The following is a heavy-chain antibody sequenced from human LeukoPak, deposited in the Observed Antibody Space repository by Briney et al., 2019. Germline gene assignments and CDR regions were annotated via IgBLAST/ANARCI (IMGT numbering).Heavy chain of an antibody. J-gene: IGHJ6*03. D-gene: IGHD3-3*01. CDR1: GFTVSSNY. Sequence: GGSLRLSCAASGFTVSSNYMSWVRQAPGKGLEWVSVIYSGGSTYYADSVKGRFTISRDNSKNTLYLQMNSLRAEDTAVYYCARDANFWSGYYIVYYYMDVWGKGTTVTVSS. CDR2: IYSGGST. V-gene: IGHV3-66*01. CDR3: ARDANFWSGYYIVYYYMDV.